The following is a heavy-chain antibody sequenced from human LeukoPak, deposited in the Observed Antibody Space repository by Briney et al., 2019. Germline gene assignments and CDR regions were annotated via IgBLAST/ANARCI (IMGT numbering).Heavy chain of an antibody. Sequence: GGSLRLSCAASGFTLSSYAMSWVRQAPGKGLEWVSAISSSGGSTYYADSVRGRFIISRDSSKNTLYLQMNSLRAEDTAVYYCAKGGAQVGGQGTLVTVSS. CDR3: AKGGAQV. J-gene: IGHJ4*02. CDR2: ISSSGGST. D-gene: IGHD1-26*01. CDR1: GFTLSSYA. V-gene: IGHV3-23*01.